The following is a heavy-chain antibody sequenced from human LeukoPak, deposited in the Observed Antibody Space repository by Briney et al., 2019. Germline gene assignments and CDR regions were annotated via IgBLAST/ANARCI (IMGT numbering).Heavy chain of an antibody. CDR2: ISDGGRRK. V-gene: IGHV3-30*18. CDR3: AKRPSDYGDYVSYFDY. D-gene: IGHD4-17*01. J-gene: IGHJ4*02. Sequence: GGSLRLSCAASGFTFISYGMHWVRQAPGKGLEWVGVISDGGRRKDYADSVKGRFTISRDNSKDTLYLQMNSLRAEDTAVYYCAKRPSDYGDYVSYFDYWGQGTLVTASS. CDR1: GFTFISYG.